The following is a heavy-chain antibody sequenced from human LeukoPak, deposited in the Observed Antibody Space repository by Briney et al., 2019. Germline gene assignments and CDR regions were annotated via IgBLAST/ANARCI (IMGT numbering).Heavy chain of an antibody. V-gene: IGHV4-59*08. CDR1: GGSISSYY. D-gene: IGHD2-21*02. CDR3: ARGAKVTLYYLDY. Sequence: SETLSLTCTVSGGSISSYYWSWIRQPPGKGLEWIGYIYYSGSTNYNPSLKSRVTISVDTSKNQFSLKLSSVAAADTAVYYCARGAKVTLYYLDYWGQGTLVTGSS. J-gene: IGHJ4*02. CDR2: IYYSGST.